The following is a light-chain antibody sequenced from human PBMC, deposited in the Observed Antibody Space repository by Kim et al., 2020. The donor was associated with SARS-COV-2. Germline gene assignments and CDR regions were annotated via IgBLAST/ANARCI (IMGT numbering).Light chain of an antibody. CDR3: SSYTSSSTLGV. Sequence: QSITISCTGTSSDVGGYNYVSWYQQHPGKAPKLMIYDVSNRPSGVSNRFSGSKSGNTASLTISGLQAEDEADYYCSSYTSSSTLGVFGTATKVTVL. V-gene: IGLV2-14*03. CDR2: DVS. CDR1: SSDVGGYNY. J-gene: IGLJ1*01.